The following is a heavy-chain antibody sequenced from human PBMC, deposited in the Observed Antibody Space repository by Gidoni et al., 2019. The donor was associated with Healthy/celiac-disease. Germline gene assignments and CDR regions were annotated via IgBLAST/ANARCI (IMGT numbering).Heavy chain of an antibody. J-gene: IGHJ4*02. V-gene: IGHV3-23*01. CDR1: GFTFSSYA. CDR3: AKGSGRGEMATRPSDY. Sequence: EVQLLESGGGLVQPGGSLRLSCAASGFTFSSYAMSWVRQAPGKGLEWVSAISGSGGSTYYADSVKGRFTISRDNSKNTLYLQMNSLRAEDTAVYYCAKGSGRGEMATRPSDYWGQGTLVTVSS. CDR2: ISGSGGST. D-gene: IGHD5-12*01.